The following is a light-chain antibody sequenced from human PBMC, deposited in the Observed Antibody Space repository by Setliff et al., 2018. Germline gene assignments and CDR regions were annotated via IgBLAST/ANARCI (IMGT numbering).Light chain of an antibody. Sequence: LAQPPSASGSPGQSLTISCTGTSSDVGAYNFVSWYQQHPGKAPKLMIYEVTKRPSGVPDRFSGSKSGNTASLTVSGLQAEDEADYYCSSYASSINPYVFGTGTKVTVL. CDR1: SSDVGAYNF. CDR2: EVT. J-gene: IGLJ1*01. V-gene: IGLV2-8*01. CDR3: SSYASSINPYV.